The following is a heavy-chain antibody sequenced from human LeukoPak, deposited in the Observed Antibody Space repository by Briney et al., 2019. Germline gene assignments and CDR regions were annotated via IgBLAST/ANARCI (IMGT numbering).Heavy chain of an antibody. V-gene: IGHV3-23*01. Sequence: GGSLRLSCAASGFTFSSYAMSWVRQAPGKGLEWASAISGSGGSTYYADSVKGRFTISRDNSKNTLYLQMNSLRAGDTAVYYCAKSPGLWWFDPWGQGTLVTVSS. D-gene: IGHD5-18*01. CDR3: AKSPGLWWFDP. J-gene: IGHJ5*02. CDR1: GFTFSSYA. CDR2: ISGSGGST.